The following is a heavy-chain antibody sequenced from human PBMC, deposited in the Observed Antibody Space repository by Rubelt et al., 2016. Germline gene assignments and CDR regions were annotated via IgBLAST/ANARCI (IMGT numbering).Heavy chain of an antibody. V-gene: IGHV3-74*01. CDR2: INSDGSGT. J-gene: IGHJ4*02. Sequence: EVQLVESGGGLVQPGGSLRLSCAASGFTFSGYWMYWVRQAPGKGLVWVSHINSDGSGTGYADSVKGRFSVSRENDKNTLYRQMNSLRAEDTAVDYGAASFDYWGQGTLVTVSS. CDR1: GFTFSGYW. CDR3: AASFDY.